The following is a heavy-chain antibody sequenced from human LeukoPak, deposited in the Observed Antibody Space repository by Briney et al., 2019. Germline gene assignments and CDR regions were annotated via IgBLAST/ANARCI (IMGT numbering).Heavy chain of an antibody. D-gene: IGHD6-13*01. CDR1: GYTFIGYF. V-gene: IGHV1-2*02. CDR2: IKPNSGGT. Sequence: GGAVKDSCQSSGYTFIGYFMHWVGQARCQERAWMGWIKPNSGGTNYAQKFQGRVTMTRDTSIRTAYMGLSRLRSDDTAVYYCARRADSSWYDDWGQGTLVTVSS. J-gene: IGHJ5*02. CDR3: ARRADSSWYDD.